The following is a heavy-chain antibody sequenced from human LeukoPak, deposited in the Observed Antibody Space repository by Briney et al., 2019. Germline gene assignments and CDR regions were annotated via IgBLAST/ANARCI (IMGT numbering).Heavy chain of an antibody. J-gene: IGHJ4*02. CDR1: GFTFSGLS. Sequence: GGSLRLSCAASGFTFSGLSMSWVRQSPTKGLEWVANIKQDGSERYYVDSVKGRFTISRDNAKNSLSLQMNNLRVEDTAVYYCARAGSHWHYVYWGQGTVVTVSS. CDR2: IKQDGSER. V-gene: IGHV3-7*01. CDR3: ARAGSHWHYVY. D-gene: IGHD3-10*01.